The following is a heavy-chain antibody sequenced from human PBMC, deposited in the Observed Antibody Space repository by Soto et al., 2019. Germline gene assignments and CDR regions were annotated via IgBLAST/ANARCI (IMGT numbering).Heavy chain of an antibody. D-gene: IGHD2-8*02. CDR1: GYTFSIYG. CDR2: IGAYNRET. V-gene: IGHV1-18*01. CDR3: TRLYRVTGGSCCDFFYF. J-gene: IGHJ4*01. Sequence: QVQLVQSGVEVKQPGASVKVSCKASGYTFSIYGISWVRQAPGQGLEWMGWIGAYNRETNYAQKFQGRVTITTDLSTSTADMELRKLRSDDTSVYYCTRLYRVTGGSCCDFFYFWGHRTLVTVSA.